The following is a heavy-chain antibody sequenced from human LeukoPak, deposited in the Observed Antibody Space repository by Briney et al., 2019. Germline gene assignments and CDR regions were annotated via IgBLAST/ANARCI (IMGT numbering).Heavy chain of an antibody. CDR2: IYPGDSDT. V-gene: IGHV5-51*01. Sequence: GESLKISCKGSRYSFTSYWIGWVRQMPGKGLEWMGIIYPGDSDTRYSPSSQGQVTISADKSISTAYPQWSSLRASDTAMYYCARPPDPLSNYGEDYWGQGTLVTVSS. CDR1: RYSFTSYW. CDR3: ARPPDPLSNYGEDY. D-gene: IGHD4-17*01. J-gene: IGHJ4*02.